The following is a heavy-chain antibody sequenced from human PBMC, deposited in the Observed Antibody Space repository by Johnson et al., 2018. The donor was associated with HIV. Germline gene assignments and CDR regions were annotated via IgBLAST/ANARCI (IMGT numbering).Heavy chain of an antibody. CDR1: GFTFSSYG. J-gene: IGHJ3*02. CDR2: ISYDGSNN. D-gene: IGHD4-23*01. V-gene: IGHV3-30*18. CDR3: AKDSGVATLVTGAFDI. Sequence: QVQLVESGGGVVQPGRSLRLSCAASGFTFSSYGMHWVRQAPGKGLEWVAVISYDGSNNYYADSVKGRFTISRDNSKNTLYLQMNSLRAEDTAVYYCAKDSGVATLVTGAFDIWGQGTMVTV.